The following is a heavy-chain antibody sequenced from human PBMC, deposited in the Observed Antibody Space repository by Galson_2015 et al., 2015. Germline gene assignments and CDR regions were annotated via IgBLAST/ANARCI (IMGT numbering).Heavy chain of an antibody. CDR3: ARKESIAAAPDFDY. CDR2: ISYDGSNK. J-gene: IGHJ4*02. Sequence: SLRLSCAASGFTFSSYGMHWVRQAPGKGLEWVAVISYDGSNKYYADSVKGRFTISRDNSKNTLYLQMNSLRAEDTAVYYCARKESIAAAPDFDYWGQGTLVTVSS. D-gene: IGHD6-13*01. CDR1: GFTFSSYG. V-gene: IGHV3-30*03.